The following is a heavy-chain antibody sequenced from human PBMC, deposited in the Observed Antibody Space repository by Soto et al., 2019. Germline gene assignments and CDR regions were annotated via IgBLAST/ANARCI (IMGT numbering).Heavy chain of an antibody. CDR2: ISGSGGST. CDR1: GFTFSSYA. CDR3: AKDLVAGAAWGVHYYYGMDV. J-gene: IGHJ6*02. V-gene: IGHV3-23*01. D-gene: IGHD6-19*01. Sequence: EVQLLESGGGLVQPGGSLRLSCAASGFTFSSYAMSWVRQAPGKGLEWVSAISGSGGSTYYADSVKGRFTISRDNSKNTLYLQMNSLRAEDTAVYYCAKDLVAGAAWGVHYYYGMDVWGQGTTVTVSS.